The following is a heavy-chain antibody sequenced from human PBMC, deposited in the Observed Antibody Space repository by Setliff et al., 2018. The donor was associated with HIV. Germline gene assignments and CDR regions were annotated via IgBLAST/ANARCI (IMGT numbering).Heavy chain of an antibody. V-gene: IGHV1-69*05. D-gene: IGHD3-10*02. CDR3: ARGQKMYFMITMLGGYYYYHMDV. J-gene: IGHJ6*02. CDR2: TTPLLGTT. CDR1: GNTFSSYG. Sequence: SVKVSCKASGNTFSSYGITWVRQAPGQGLEWMGGTTPLLGTTNYAQKFQGRVTITTDEPTNTAYMELSSLRSEDTAVYYCARGQKMYFMITMLGGYYYYHMDVWGQGTTVTVSS.